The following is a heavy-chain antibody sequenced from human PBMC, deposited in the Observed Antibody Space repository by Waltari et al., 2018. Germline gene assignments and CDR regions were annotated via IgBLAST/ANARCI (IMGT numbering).Heavy chain of an antibody. CDR1: GFTVRSNY. CDR3: AREPQWLSAFDI. V-gene: IGHV3-53*02. Sequence: EVQLVETGGGLIQPGGSLRLSCAASGFTVRSNYMSWVRQAPGKGLEWVSVIYSGGSTYYADSVKGRFTISRDNSKNSLYLQMNSLRAEDTAVYYCAREPQWLSAFDIWGQGTMVTVSS. CDR2: IYSGGST. J-gene: IGHJ3*02. D-gene: IGHD6-19*01.